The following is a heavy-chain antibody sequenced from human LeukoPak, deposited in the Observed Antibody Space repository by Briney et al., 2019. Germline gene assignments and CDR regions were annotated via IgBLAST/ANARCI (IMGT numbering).Heavy chain of an antibody. V-gene: IGHV3-21*01. CDR3: AREVSEGFDF. J-gene: IGHJ4*02. CDR1: GFTFSGYS. Sequence: GGSLRLSCTASGFTFSGYSMNWIRQAPGKGLEWVSSFGTRSTSVYHAGSVKGRLAISRDNAKNSLFLQMNSLRAEDTALYYCAREVSEGFDFWGQGTLVTVSS. D-gene: IGHD3-22*01. CDR2: FGTRSTSV.